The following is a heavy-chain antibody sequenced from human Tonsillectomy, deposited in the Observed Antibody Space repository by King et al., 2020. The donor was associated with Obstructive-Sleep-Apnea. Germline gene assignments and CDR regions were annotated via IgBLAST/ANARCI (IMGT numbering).Heavy chain of an antibody. D-gene: IGHD3-10*01. CDR1: GASLRGYY. CDR3: ARGGEYYNHYFDS. Sequence: VQLQQWGAGLLKPSETLSLTCDVYGASLRGYYWSWIRQPPGKGLEWIGQINHSGSTNYNPSLKSRVAISVDTSRNQLSLKLYSVTAADTAVYFCARGGEYYNHYFDSWGQGTLVTVSS. V-gene: IGHV4-34*01. CDR2: INHSGST. J-gene: IGHJ4*02.